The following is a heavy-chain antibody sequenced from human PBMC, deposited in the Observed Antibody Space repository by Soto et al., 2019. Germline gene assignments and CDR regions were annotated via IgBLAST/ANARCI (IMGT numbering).Heavy chain of an antibody. J-gene: IGHJ6*02. Sequence: PSETLSLTCTVSGGSISSGGYYWSWIRQHPGKGLEWIGYIYYSGSTYYNPSLKSRVTISVDTSKNQFSLKLTSVTAADTAVYYCARYSNNWFQTEGMDVWGQGTTVTVSS. CDR3: ARYSNNWFQTEGMDV. CDR1: GGSISSGGYY. CDR2: IYYSGST. V-gene: IGHV4-31*03. D-gene: IGHD6-13*01.